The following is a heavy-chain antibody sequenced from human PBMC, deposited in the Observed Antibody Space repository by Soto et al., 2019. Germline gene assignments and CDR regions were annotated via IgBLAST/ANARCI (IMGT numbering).Heavy chain of an antibody. CDR3: VNWVDGPMVYLDF. J-gene: IGHJ3*01. Sequence: PWRYLRLSCAASGFTFKNDAMTWARQAPGKGLEWVAAISGSGDRTYYADSVKGRFTISRDNSKNTAYLQMNSLRADDTALYYCVNWVDGPMVYLDFWG. CDR2: ISGSGDRT. CDR1: GFTFKNDA. V-gene: IGHV3-23*01. D-gene: IGHD7-27*01.